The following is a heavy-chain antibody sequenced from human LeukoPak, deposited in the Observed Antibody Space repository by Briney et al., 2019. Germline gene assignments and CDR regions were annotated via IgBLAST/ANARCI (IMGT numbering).Heavy chain of an antibody. J-gene: IGHJ5*02. D-gene: IGHD3-22*01. Sequence: SQTLSLTCAISGDSVSSNSAAWNWIRQSPSRGLEWLGRTYYRSKWYNDYAVSVKSRITINPDTSKNQFSLQLNSVTPEDTAVYYCARGRYYDSSGYCKGPNWFDPWGQGTLVTVSS. V-gene: IGHV6-1*01. CDR1: GDSVSSNSAA. CDR2: TYYRSKWYN. CDR3: ARGRYYDSSGYCKGPNWFDP.